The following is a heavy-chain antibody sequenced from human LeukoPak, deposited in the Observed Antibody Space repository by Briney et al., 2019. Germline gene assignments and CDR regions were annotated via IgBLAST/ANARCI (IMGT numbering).Heavy chain of an antibody. Sequence: SETLSLTCAVYGGSFSGHYWSWIRQPPGKGLEWIGEINHSGSTNYNPSLKSRVTISVDTSKNQFSLKLSSVTAADTAVYYCAREPSSGWVDYWGQGTLVTVSS. CDR3: AREPSSGWVDY. D-gene: IGHD6-19*01. J-gene: IGHJ4*02. V-gene: IGHV4-34*01. CDR1: GGSFSGHY. CDR2: INHSGST.